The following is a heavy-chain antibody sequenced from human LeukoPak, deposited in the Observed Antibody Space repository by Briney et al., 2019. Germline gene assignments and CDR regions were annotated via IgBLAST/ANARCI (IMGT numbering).Heavy chain of an antibody. V-gene: IGHV4-30-2*01. CDR3: ARNLGGDNWLDP. Sequence: SETLSLTCAVSGGSISSGGYSWSWIRQPPGKGLEWIGYIYHSGSTYYNPSLKSRVTISVDRSKNQFSLKLSSVTAADTAVYYCARNLGGDNWLDPWGQGTLVTVSS. J-gene: IGHJ5*02. CDR2: IYHSGST. CDR1: GGSISSGGYS. D-gene: IGHD3-16*01.